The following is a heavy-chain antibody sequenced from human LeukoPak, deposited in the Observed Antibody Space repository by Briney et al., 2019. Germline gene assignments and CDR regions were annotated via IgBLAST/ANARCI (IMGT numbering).Heavy chain of an antibody. J-gene: IGHJ4*02. Sequence: GGSLRLSCPASGFTFSRHAMHWVRQAPGKGLEWVAVIWYDGSNKYYPDSVKGRFTISRDNSKNTLYLQMNSLRAEDTAVYYCAKVLPKYSSSYYFDYWGQGTLVTVSS. V-gene: IGHV3-33*06. CDR2: IWYDGSNK. CDR3: AKVLPKYSSSYYFDY. D-gene: IGHD6-6*01. CDR1: GFTFSRHA.